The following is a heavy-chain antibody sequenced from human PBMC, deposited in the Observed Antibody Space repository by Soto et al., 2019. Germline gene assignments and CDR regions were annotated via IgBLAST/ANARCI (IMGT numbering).Heavy chain of an antibody. J-gene: IGHJ6*03. CDR1: GFTFSNFG. D-gene: IGHD3-16*01. CDR3: AKAMITSYYYMDV. V-gene: IGHV3-30*18. CDR2: ISHDGINK. Sequence: HPGGSLRLSCAVSGFTFSNFGMHWVRQAPGKGLEWVAIISHDGINKYHADSVKGRFTISRDNSKNTLYLQMNSLRGEDTAVYYCAKAMITSYYYMDVWGKGTTVTVSS.